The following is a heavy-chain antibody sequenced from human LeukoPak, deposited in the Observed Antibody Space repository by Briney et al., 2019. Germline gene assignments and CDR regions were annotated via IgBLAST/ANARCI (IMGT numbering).Heavy chain of an antibody. CDR1: GYTFTSYY. Sequence: ASVKLSCKASGYTFTSYYMHWVRQAPGQGLEWMGIINPSGGSTSYAQKFKGRVTMTRDTSTSTVYMELSSLRSEDTAVYYCASGAPLLDFNESSGYPAPFDYWGEGALVTVSS. CDR3: ASGAPLLDFNESSGYPAPFDY. J-gene: IGHJ4*02. CDR2: INPSGGST. D-gene: IGHD3-22*01. V-gene: IGHV1-46*01.